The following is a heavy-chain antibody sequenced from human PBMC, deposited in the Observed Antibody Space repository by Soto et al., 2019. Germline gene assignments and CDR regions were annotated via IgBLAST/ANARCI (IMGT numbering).Heavy chain of an antibody. CDR1: GFTFRNLT. CDR3: TRDASRDSSARGWFDP. Sequence: GRSLRLSCAASGFTFRNLTMNWIRQAQGKGLEWVSTIGSNSAYIYYTDALRGRFTISRDNAKNSLHLQMNSLRAEDTAVYYCTRDASRDSSARGWFDPWGPGTLVTVSS. D-gene: IGHD6-13*01. CDR2: IGSNSAYI. V-gene: IGHV3-21*01. J-gene: IGHJ5*02.